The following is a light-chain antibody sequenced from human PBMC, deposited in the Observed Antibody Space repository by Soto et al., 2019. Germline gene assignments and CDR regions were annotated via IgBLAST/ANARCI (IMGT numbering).Light chain of an antibody. CDR2: AVS. CDR1: QRISSY. Sequence: DIQMTQSPSSLSASVGDRVTITCRASQRISSYLNWYQQKPGKAPKLVIYAVSSLQSGVPSRFSCSGSGTDFTLTISSLQSEDFATYYCQQTYTTPWTFGQGTKVEIK. V-gene: IGKV1-39*01. J-gene: IGKJ1*01. CDR3: QQTYTTPWT.